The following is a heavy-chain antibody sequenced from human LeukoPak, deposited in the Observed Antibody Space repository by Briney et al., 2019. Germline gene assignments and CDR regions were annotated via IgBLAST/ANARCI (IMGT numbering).Heavy chain of an antibody. CDR2: LYTSDST. V-gene: IGHV4-4*07. J-gene: IGHJ4*02. D-gene: IGHD6-19*01. Sequence: SETLSLTCTVSGASISSFYWSWIRQPAGKGLEWIGRLYTSDSTNYNPSLKSRVTMSVDTSTNQFSLKLSSVTAADTAVYYCARDLRYSSGYYFFDHWGQGSLVTVSS. CDR3: ARDLRYSSGYYFFDH. CDR1: GASISSFY.